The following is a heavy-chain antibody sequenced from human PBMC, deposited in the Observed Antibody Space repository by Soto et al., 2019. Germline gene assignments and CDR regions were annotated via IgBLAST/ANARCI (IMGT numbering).Heavy chain of an antibody. CDR3: VFNYYDSHRVAFAI. Sequence: PGESLKISCKGSGYSFTSYWISWVRQMPGKGLEWMGRIDPSDSYTNYSPSFQGHVTISADKSISTAYLQWSSLKASDTAMYYCVFNYYDSHRVAFAIPAQRTMDIGS. V-gene: IGHV5-10-1*01. CDR2: IDPSDSYT. D-gene: IGHD3-22*01. CDR1: GYSFTSYW. J-gene: IGHJ3*02.